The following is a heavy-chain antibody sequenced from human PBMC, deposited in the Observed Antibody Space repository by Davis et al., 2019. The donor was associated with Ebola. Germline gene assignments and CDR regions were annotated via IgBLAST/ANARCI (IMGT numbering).Heavy chain of an antibody. CDR3: AKDLTSYYGSGDFFDY. CDR2: ISASGGAT. J-gene: IGHJ4*02. Sequence: GESLKISCAASGFLFSSYAMSWVRQAPGRGLEWVSSISASGGATFYADSVKGRIVMSRDNSNDTLYLRMNNLRAEDTAIYYCAKDLTSYYGSGDFFDYRGQGILVTVSS. V-gene: IGHV3-23*01. D-gene: IGHD3-10*01. CDR1: GFLFSSYA.